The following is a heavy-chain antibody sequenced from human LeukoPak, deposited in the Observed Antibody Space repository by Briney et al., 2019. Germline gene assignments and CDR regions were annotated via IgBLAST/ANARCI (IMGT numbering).Heavy chain of an antibody. CDR2: ISSSSSYT. CDR1: GFTFSDYY. D-gene: IGHD5/OR15-5a*01. Sequence: PGGSLRLSCAASGFTFSDYYMSWIRQAPGKGLEWVSYISSSSSYTNYADSVKGRFTISRDNAKNSLYLQMNSLRTEDTAVYYCARVVYDWGFVDYFDYWGQGTLDTVSS. J-gene: IGHJ4*02. V-gene: IGHV3-11*05. CDR3: ARVVYDWGFVDYFDY.